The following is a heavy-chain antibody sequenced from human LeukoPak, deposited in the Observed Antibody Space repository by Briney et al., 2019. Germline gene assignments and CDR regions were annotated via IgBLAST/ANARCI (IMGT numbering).Heavy chain of an antibody. CDR2: IIPIFGIA. Sequence: SVKVSCKASGGTFSSYAISWVRQAPGQGLEWMGRIIPIFGIANYAQKFQGRVTITADKSTSTTYMELSSLRSEDTAVYYCAREAVAGEYFQHWGQGTLVTVSS. D-gene: IGHD6-19*01. CDR3: AREAVAGEYFQH. CDR1: GGTFSSYA. V-gene: IGHV1-69*04. J-gene: IGHJ1*01.